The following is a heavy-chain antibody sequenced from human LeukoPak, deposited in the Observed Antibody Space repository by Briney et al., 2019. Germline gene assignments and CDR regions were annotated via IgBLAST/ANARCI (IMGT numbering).Heavy chain of an antibody. J-gene: IGHJ4*02. CDR3: ARREAYCSSTSCRPFDY. Sequence: GESLKISCKSSGYSFTFYWISWVRQMPGKGREWMGRIDPSDSYTNYSPSFQGHVTISADKSVSTAYLQWSSLKASDTAMYYCARREAYCSSTSCRPFDYWGQGTLVTVSS. D-gene: IGHD2-2*01. V-gene: IGHV5-10-1*01. CDR1: GYSFTFYW. CDR2: IDPSDSYT.